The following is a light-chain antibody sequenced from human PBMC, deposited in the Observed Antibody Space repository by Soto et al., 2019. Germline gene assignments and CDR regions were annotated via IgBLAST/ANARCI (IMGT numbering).Light chain of an antibody. CDR2: AAS. CDR3: QQANSPFT. CDR1: QDISSW. V-gene: IGKV1-12*01. Sequence: DIQMTQSPSSVSASVGDRVTITCRASQDISSWLGWYQQKPGKAPKLLTYAASSLQSGAPSRFSGSGSGTDFTLTISSLQPDDFATYYCQQANSPFTFGPGTKVDIK. J-gene: IGKJ3*01.